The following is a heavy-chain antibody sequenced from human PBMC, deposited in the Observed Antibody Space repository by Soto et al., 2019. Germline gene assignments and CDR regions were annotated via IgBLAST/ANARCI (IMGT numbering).Heavy chain of an antibody. D-gene: IGHD5-18*01. CDR2: ISAAGDP. V-gene: IGHV3-13*05. CDR1: GFTFRNYD. J-gene: IGHJ6*02. CDR3: ARTDSDFYGLDV. Sequence: EVQLVESGGGLVQPGGSLRLSCEASGFTFRNYDMHWVRQGTGKGLEWVSGISAAGDPDYADSVEGRFTISRENAQNSFFLQMHSLRVGDTAVYYCARTDSDFYGLDVWGQGTTVIVYS.